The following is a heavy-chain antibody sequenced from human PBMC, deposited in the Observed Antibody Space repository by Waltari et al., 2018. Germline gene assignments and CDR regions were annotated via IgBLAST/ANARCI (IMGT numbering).Heavy chain of an antibody. CDR1: GGTFSSDA. Sequence: QVQLVQAGAEVKKPGSSVKVSCKASGGTFSSDAISWVRQAPGQGLEWMGGIIPLFGTANYAQKVQGRVTITAAESTSTAYMELSSLRSEDTAVYYCARSRKFGGVIVDAFDIWGQGTMVTVSS. CDR2: IIPLFGTA. J-gene: IGHJ3*02. CDR3: ARSRKFGGVIVDAFDI. D-gene: IGHD3-16*02. V-gene: IGHV1-69*13.